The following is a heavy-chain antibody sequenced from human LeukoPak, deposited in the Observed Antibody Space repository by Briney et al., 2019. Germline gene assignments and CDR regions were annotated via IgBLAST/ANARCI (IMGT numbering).Heavy chain of an antibody. CDR3: ARLRYSGSYLQYYYYYMDV. V-gene: IGHV1-69*06. Sequence: SVKVSCKASGGTFSSCAISWVRQAPGQGLEWMGGIIPIFGTANYAQKFQGRVTITADKSTSTAYMELSSLRSEDTAVYYCARLRYSGSYLQYYYYYMDVWGKGTTVTVSS. CDR1: GGTFSSCA. CDR2: IIPIFGTA. J-gene: IGHJ6*03. D-gene: IGHD1-26*01.